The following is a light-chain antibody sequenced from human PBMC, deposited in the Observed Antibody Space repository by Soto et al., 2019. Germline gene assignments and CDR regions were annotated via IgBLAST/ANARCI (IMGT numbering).Light chain of an antibody. Sequence: DIQMTHSPSTLSASVVDIVTITCRASQSISSWLAWYQQKPGKAPKLLIYKASSLESGVPSRFSGSGSGTEFTLTISSLQPDDFATYYCQQYNSYPYTFGQGTKLEI. CDR2: KAS. CDR1: QSISSW. J-gene: IGKJ2*01. CDR3: QQYNSYPYT. V-gene: IGKV1-5*03.